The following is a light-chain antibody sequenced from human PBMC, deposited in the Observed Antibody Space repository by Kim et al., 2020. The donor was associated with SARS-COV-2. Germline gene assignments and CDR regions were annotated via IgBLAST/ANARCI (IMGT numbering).Light chain of an antibody. CDR2: QDT. Sequence: VSPGQTDPFPCPGDKLGDKFVFWYQQKAGQSPVLVIYQDTKRPSGIPERFPGSNSGTAATLTITGTQAMDEADYYCHVWDSDTVLFGGGTQLTVL. J-gene: IGLJ2*01. V-gene: IGLV3-1*01. CDR3: HVWDSDTVL. CDR1: KLGDKF.